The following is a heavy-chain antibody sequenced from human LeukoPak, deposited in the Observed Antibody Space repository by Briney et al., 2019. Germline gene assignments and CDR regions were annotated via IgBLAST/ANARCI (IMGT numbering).Heavy chain of an antibody. CDR3: ARHGAGRITIFGVVPFDY. J-gene: IGHJ4*02. D-gene: IGHD3-3*01. CDR1: GDSISSFY. Sequence: PSETLSLTCTVSGDSISSFYWSWIRQPPGKGLEWIGDILFGGSRNYNPSLKSRVTISVDTSKNQFSLKLSSVTAADTAVYYCARHGAGRITIFGVVPFDYWGQGTLVTVSS. V-gene: IGHV4-59*08. CDR2: ILFGGSR.